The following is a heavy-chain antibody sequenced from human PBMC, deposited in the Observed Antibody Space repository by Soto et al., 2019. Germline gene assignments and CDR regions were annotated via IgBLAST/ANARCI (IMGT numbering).Heavy chain of an antibody. CDR1: GFTFGRHG. J-gene: IGHJ4*02. CDR3: ARDDDYGANGLDY. V-gene: IGHV3-33*01. CDR2: IGSDGRRD. D-gene: IGHD4-17*01. Sequence: QVQLVESGGGVVQPGGSLRLSCAASGFTFGRHGMHWVRQAAGKGLEWVAVIGSDGRRDSYADSVKGRFTISRANGQNSLYLQMNSLRAEDTAVYYCARDDDYGANGLDYWGQGTLVTVSS.